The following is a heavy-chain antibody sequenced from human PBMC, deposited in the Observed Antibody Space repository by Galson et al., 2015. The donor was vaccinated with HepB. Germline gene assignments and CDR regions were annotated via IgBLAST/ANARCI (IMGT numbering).Heavy chain of an antibody. CDR3: ARDFDEYSSSSLFDY. D-gene: IGHD6-6*01. V-gene: IGHV3-33*01. Sequence: SLRLSCAASGFTFSSYGMHWVRQAPGKGLEWVAVIWYDGSNKYYADSVKGRFTISRDNSKNTLYLQMNSLRAEDTAVYYCARDFDEYSSSSLFDYWGQGTLVTVSS. CDR1: GFTFSSYG. CDR2: IWYDGSNK. J-gene: IGHJ4*02.